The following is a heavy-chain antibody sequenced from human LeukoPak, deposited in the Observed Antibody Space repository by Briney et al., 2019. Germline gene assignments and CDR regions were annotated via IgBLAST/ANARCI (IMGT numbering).Heavy chain of an antibody. CDR3: ARDFEYSSSST. V-gene: IGHV4-61*02. D-gene: IGHD6-6*01. J-gene: IGHJ5*02. CDR1: GGSISSGSYY. CDR2: IYTSGST. Sequence: SQTLSLXCTVSGGSISSGSYYWSWIRQPAGKGLEWIGRIYTSGSTNYNPSLKSRVTISVDTSKNQFSLKLSSVTAADTAVYYCARDFEYSSSSTWGQGTLVTVSS.